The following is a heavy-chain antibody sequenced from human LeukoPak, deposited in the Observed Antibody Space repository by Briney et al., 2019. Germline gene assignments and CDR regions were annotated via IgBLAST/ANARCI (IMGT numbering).Heavy chain of an antibody. CDR1: RFPFSSYA. CDR2: ISGSGENT. CDR3: AKTVSGSYSYQGGDY. D-gene: IGHD3-16*02. J-gene: IGHJ4*02. Sequence: GGSLRLSCAASRFPFSSYAMSWVRQAPGGGLEWVSAISGSGENTNDADSVKGRFTMSRNNSRNMLYLQMNSLRDEDTAKYYCAKTVSGSYSYQGGDYWGQGTLVTVSS. V-gene: IGHV3-23*01.